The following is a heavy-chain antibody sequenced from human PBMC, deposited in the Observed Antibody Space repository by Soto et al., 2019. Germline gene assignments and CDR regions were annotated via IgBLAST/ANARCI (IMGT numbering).Heavy chain of an antibody. D-gene: IGHD1-1*01. J-gene: IGHJ4*02. CDR1: GYIFTNYA. CDR2: ISGYNGDTNT. Sequence: QVQLVQSGGEVRKPGASVKVSCKASGYIFTNYAISWVRQAPGQGPEWMGWISGYNGDTNTHYSQNFQGRLTLTTDMATTTAYMELRSLTSDDTAVYYCARDNRVWTGYFFDNWGQGTLVTVSS. V-gene: IGHV1-18*01. CDR3: ARDNRVWTGYFFDN.